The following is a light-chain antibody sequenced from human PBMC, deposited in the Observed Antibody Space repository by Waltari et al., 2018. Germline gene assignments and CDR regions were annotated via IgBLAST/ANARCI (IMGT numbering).Light chain of an antibody. CDR1: QSVRSS. Sequence: EVVMTQSPATLAVSPGERATLSCRASQSVRSSLAWYQQKPGQAPRLLLYGASTRATGIPDRFSGSGSGIEFTLTISSLQSEDFAIYYCQQYNNWPPYTFGQGTKLEIK. CDR2: GAS. CDR3: QQYNNWPPYT. V-gene: IGKV3D-15*01. J-gene: IGKJ2*01.